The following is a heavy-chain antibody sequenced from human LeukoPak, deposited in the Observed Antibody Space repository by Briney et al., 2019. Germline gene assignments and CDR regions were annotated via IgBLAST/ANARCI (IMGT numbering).Heavy chain of an antibody. CDR1: GGSISSSSYY. CDR2: IYYSGST. Sequence: SETLSLTCTVSGGSISSSSYYWGWIRQPPGKGLEWIGSIYYSGSTYYNPSLKSRVTISVDTSKNQFSLKLSSVTAADTAVYYCARRSDYDILTGYYLLFDLWGRGTLVTVSS. CDR3: ARRSDYDILTGYYLLFDL. J-gene: IGHJ2*01. V-gene: IGHV4-39*01. D-gene: IGHD3-9*01.